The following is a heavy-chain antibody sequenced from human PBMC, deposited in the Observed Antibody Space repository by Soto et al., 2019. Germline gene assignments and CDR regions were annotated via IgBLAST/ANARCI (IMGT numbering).Heavy chain of an antibody. Sequence: QVQVVQSGAEVKKPGASVKVSCKTSGYNFTKYNFNWVRQATGQGLEWMGWMKPNSGDTGYKEKFQGRLKMTRDASISTAYMALSDLRSEDTAVYYCMVDNSGFYWGQGALVTVSS. J-gene: IGHJ4*02. CDR2: MKPNSGDT. CDR3: MVDNSGFY. CDR1: GYNFTKYN. V-gene: IGHV1-8*01. D-gene: IGHD3-22*01.